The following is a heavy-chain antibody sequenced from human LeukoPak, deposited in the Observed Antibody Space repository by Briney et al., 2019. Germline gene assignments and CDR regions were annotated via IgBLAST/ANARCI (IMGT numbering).Heavy chain of an antibody. J-gene: IGHJ4*02. CDR2: IKQDGSEK. D-gene: IGHD5-18*01. Sequence: GGSLRLSCAASGFTFSSYWMSWVRQAPGKGLEWVANIKQDGSEKYYVDSVKGRFTISRDNAKNSLYLQMNSLRVEDTAVYYCARGLHYSYGTLFFPYWGQGTQVTVSS. CDR3: ARGLHYSYGTLFFPY. CDR1: GFTFSSYW. V-gene: IGHV3-7*03.